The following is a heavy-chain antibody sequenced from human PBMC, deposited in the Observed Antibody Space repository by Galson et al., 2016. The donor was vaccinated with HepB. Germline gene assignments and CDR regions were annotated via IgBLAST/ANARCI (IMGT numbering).Heavy chain of an antibody. CDR1: GFNFGGYG. V-gene: IGHV3-20*04. CDR2: INWNGETT. Sequence: SLRLSCAASGFNFGGYGMSWVRQAPGLGLEWVATINWNGETTSYAGSVRGRFTVSRDNAKNSLYLQMNSLRAEDTAIYYCARDPGGMDVWGQGTTVTVSS. CDR3: ARDPGGMDV. J-gene: IGHJ6*02.